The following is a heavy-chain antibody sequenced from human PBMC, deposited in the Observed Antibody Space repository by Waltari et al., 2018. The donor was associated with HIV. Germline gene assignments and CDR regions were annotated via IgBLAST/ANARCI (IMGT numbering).Heavy chain of an antibody. J-gene: IGHJ4*02. CDR3: ARLGNDYGDY. Sequence: QLQLQESGPGLLKTSETLSLTCTVSGGSISSRSYYWGWIRQPPGKGLEWIGSIYYSGSTYYNPSLKSRVTISVDTSKNQFSLKLSSVTAADTAVYYCARLGNDYGDYWGQGTLVTVSS. CDR2: IYYSGST. D-gene: IGHD4-17*01. CDR1: GGSISSRSYY. V-gene: IGHV4-39*01.